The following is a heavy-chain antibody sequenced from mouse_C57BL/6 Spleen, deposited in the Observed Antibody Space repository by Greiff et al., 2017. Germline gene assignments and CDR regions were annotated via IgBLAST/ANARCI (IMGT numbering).Heavy chain of an antibody. Sequence: EVKVEESGGGLVQPGGSMKLSCVASGFTFSNYWMNWVRQSPEKGLEWVAQIRLKSDNYATHYAESVKGRFPISRDDSKSSVYLQMNNLRAEDTRIYYCTGPNRGGAYWGQGTLVTVSA. V-gene: IGHV6-3*01. J-gene: IGHJ3*01. CDR1: GFTFSNYW. CDR2: IRLKSDNYAT. CDR3: TGPNRGGAY.